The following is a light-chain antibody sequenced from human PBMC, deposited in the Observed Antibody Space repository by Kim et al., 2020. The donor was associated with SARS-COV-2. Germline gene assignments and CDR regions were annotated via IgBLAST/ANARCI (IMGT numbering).Light chain of an antibody. CDR2: QDT. CDR1: KLGDKF. CDR3: QAWDSSTAV. V-gene: IGLV3-1*01. Sequence: SYELTQPPSVSVSPGPTATFTWPGDKLGDKFTCWYQQKPGQSPVVVIYQDTKRPSEIPERFYGSNSGNTATLTISGTQAMDEADYYCQAWDSSTAVFGRGAELTVL. J-gene: IGLJ3*02.